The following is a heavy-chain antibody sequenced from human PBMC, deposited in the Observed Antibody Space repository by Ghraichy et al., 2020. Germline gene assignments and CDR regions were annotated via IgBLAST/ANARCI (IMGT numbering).Heavy chain of an antibody. V-gene: IGHV3-9*01. Sequence: SLILSCAASGFTFDDYAMHLVRQAPGKGLEWVSGISWNSGSIGYADSVKGRFTISRDNAKNSLYLQMNSLRAEDTALYYCAKGRGDYYDSSGYHLIYFQHWGQGTLVTVSS. D-gene: IGHD3-22*01. CDR1: GFTFDDYA. CDR2: ISWNSGSI. J-gene: IGHJ1*01. CDR3: AKGRGDYYDSSGYHLIYFQH.